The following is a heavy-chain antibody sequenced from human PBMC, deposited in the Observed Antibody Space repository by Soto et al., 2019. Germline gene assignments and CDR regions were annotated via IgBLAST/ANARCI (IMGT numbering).Heavy chain of an antibody. CDR2: IIPIFGTA. V-gene: IGHV1-69*13. D-gene: IGHD3-22*01. CDR1: GGTFSSYA. Sequence: SVKVSCKASGGTFSSYAISWLRQAPGQGLEWMGGIIPIFGTANYAQKFQGRVTITADESTSTAYMELSSLRSEDTAVYYCATPDHYCYDSYAFDIWGQGTMVTVSS. CDR3: ATPDHYCYDSYAFDI. J-gene: IGHJ3*02.